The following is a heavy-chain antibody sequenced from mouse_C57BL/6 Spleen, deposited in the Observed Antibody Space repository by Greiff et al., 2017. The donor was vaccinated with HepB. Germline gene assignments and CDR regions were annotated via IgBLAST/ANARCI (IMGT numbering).Heavy chain of an antibody. CDR3: GTCPYYGSIYAYAMDY. Sequence: EVHLVESGGGLVQPKGSLKLSCAASGFSFNTYAMNWVRQAPGKGLEWVARIRSKSNNYATYYADSVKDRFTISRDDSESMLYLQMNNLKTEDTAMYYCGTCPYYGSIYAYAMDYWGQGTSVTVSS. D-gene: IGHD1-1*01. CDR2: IRSKSNNYAT. J-gene: IGHJ4*01. V-gene: IGHV10-1*01. CDR1: GFSFNTYA.